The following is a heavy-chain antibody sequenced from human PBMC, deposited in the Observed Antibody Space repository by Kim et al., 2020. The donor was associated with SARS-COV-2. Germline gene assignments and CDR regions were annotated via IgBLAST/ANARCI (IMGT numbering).Heavy chain of an antibody. V-gene: IGHV3-49*03. D-gene: IGHD6-13*01. J-gene: IGHJ3*02. CDR3: TRDPGIAAAGTTRAFDI. CDR1: GFTFGDYA. Sequence: GGSLRLSCTASGFTFGDYAMSWFRQAPGKGLEWVGFIRSKAYGGTTEYAASVKGRFTISRDDSKSIAYLQMNSLKTEDTAVYYCTRDPGIAAAGTTRAFDIWGQGTMVTVSS. CDR2: IRSKAYGGTT.